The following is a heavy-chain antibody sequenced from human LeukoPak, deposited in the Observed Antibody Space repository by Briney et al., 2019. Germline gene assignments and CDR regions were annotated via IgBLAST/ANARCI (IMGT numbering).Heavy chain of an antibody. J-gene: IGHJ4*02. CDR1: GYTFTGYY. CDR3: ASDIRVGAGTSGLGDIDFDY. V-gene: IGHV1-46*01. D-gene: IGHD6-19*01. Sequence: GASVKVSCKASGYTFTGYYMHWVRQAPGQGLEWMGIINPSGGSTSYAQKFQGRVTMTRDMSTSTVYMELSRLRSDDTAVYYCASDIRVGAGTSGLGDIDFDYWGQGTLVTVSS. CDR2: INPSGGST.